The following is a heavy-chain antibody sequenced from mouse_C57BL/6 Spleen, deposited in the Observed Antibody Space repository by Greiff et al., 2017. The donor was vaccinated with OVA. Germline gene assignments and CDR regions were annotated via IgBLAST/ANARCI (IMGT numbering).Heavy chain of an antibody. Sequence: DVKLQESGPELVKPGASVKISCKASGYSFTGYYMNWVKQSPEKSLEWIGEINPSTGGTTYNQKFKAKATLTVDKSSSTAYMQLKSLTSEDSAVYYCARDSSGYAMDYWGQGTSVTVSS. CDR2: INPSTGGT. D-gene: IGHD3-2*02. J-gene: IGHJ4*01. CDR1: GYSFTGYY. V-gene: IGHV1-42*01. CDR3: ARDSSGYAMDY.